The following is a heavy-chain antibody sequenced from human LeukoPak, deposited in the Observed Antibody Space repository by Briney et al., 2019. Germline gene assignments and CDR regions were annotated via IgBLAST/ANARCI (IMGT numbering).Heavy chain of an antibody. CDR3: AREGDSSVKSAFDI. Sequence: SETLSLTCTVSGGSISSGDYYWSWIRQPPGKGLEWIGYIYYSGSTNYNPSLKSRVTISVDTSKNQFSLKLSSVTAADTAVYYCAREGDSSVKSAFDIWGQGTMVTVSS. CDR1: GGSISSGDYY. D-gene: IGHD3-22*01. CDR2: IYYSGST. V-gene: IGHV4-61*08. J-gene: IGHJ3*02.